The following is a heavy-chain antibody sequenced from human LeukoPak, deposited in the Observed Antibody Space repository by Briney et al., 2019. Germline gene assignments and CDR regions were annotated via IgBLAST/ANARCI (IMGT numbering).Heavy chain of an antibody. CDR2: INSGGTT. D-gene: IGHD4-17*01. J-gene: IGHJ4*02. V-gene: IGHV3-66*01. Sequence: GGSLRLSCVASGFNVSSTYMNWVRQAPGKGLEWVSLINSGGTTYYPDSVKGRFTISRDNSKNTLYLQMNSLRAEDTAVYYCARDKKTDDYGDYWPWVVDYWGQGTLVTVSS. CDR1: GFNVSSTY. CDR3: ARDKKTDDYGDYWPWVVDY.